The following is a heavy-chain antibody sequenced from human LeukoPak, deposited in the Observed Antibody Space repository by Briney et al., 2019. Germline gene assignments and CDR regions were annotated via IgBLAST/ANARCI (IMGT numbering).Heavy chain of an antibody. CDR1: GGSFSGYY. CDR3: ARRRLGYYFDY. Sequence: SETLSLTCGVYGGSFSGYYWSWIRQPPGKGLEWIGEINPRGSTNYNPSLKSRVTLSAVTSKNQFSLTLNSVTAADTAVYYCARRRLGYYFDYWGQGTLVTVSS. CDR2: INPRGST. J-gene: IGHJ4*02. V-gene: IGHV4-34*01. D-gene: IGHD5-24*01.